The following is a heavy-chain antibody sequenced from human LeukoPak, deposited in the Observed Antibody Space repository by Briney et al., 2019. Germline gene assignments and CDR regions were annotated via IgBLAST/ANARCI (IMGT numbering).Heavy chain of an antibody. CDR1: GFTFSSYG. V-gene: IGHV3-30*03. D-gene: IGHD5-18*01. J-gene: IGHJ3*02. CDR2: ISYDGSNK. Sequence: GGSLRLSCAASGFTFSSYGMHWVRQAPGKGLEWVAVISYDGSNKYYADSVKGRFTISRDNSKNTLYLQMNSLRAEDTAVYYCARSSGYSYSNAFDIWGQGTMVTVSS. CDR3: ARSSGYSYSNAFDI.